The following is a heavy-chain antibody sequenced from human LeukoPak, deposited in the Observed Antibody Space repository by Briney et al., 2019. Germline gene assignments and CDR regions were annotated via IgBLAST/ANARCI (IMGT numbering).Heavy chain of an antibody. CDR2: IYTSGST. CDR3: AREEYYDYVWGSYRPSYGMDV. J-gene: IGHJ6*02. CDR1: GGSISSYY. V-gene: IGHV4-4*07. D-gene: IGHD3-16*02. Sequence: SETLSLTCTVSGGSISSYYWSWIRQPAGKGLEWIGRIYTSGSTNYNPSLKSRVTMSEDTSKNQFSLKLSSVTAADTAVYYCAREEYYDYVWGSYRPSYGMDVWGQGTTVTVSS.